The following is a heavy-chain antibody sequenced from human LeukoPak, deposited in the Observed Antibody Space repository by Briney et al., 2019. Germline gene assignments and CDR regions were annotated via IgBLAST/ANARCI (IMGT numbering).Heavy chain of an antibody. Sequence: SQTLSLTCTVSGGSISSGGYYWSWIRQPPGKGLEWIGYIYYTGITKYNPSLKSRVTISVDTSKNQFSLRLTSVTAADTAVYYCARVSFHYHSGNYGWYFDSWGQGTLVTVSS. D-gene: IGHD3-10*01. V-gene: IGHV4-61*08. J-gene: IGHJ4*02. CDR1: GGSISSGGYY. CDR2: IYYTGIT. CDR3: ARVSFHYHSGNYGWYFDS.